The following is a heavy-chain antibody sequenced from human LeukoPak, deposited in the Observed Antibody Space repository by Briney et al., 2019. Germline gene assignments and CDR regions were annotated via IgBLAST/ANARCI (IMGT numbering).Heavy chain of an antibody. J-gene: IGHJ4*02. CDR2: IRSKAYGGTT. D-gene: IGHD3-3*01. V-gene: IGHV3-49*04. CDR1: GFTFSSYA. CDR3: TSYDFWSGYSPLLDY. Sequence: GGSLRLSCAASGFTFSSYAMSWVRQAPGKGLEWVGFIRSKAYGGTTEYAASVKGRFTISRDDSKSIAYLQMNSLKTEDTAVYYCTSYDFWSGYSPLLDYWGQGTLVTVSS.